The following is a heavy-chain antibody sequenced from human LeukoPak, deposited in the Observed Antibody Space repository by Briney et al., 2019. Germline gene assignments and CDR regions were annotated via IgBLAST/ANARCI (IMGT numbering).Heavy chain of an antibody. CDR2: IYPYDSDT. V-gene: IGHV5-51*01. D-gene: IGHD3-10*01. Sequence: GESLKISCKGSGFTFSSFYIGWVRPMPGKGLEWMGIIYPYDSDTRYGPSFQGQVTISVDMSISTAYLQCNSLKASDTAIYYCARRRGGSGAYYVDYWGQGTLVTVSS. CDR1: GFTFSSFY. CDR3: ARRRGGSGAYYVDY. J-gene: IGHJ4*02.